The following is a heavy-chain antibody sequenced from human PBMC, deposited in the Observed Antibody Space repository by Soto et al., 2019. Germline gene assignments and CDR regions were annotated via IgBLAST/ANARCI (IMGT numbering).Heavy chain of an antibody. V-gene: IGHV3-74*01. CDR2: INSDGSST. CDR1: GFTFSSYW. CDR3: ERLSRYSSSWYSDYFYYYMDV. Sequence: EVQLVESGGGLVQPGGSLRLSCAASGFTFSSYWMHWVRQAPGKGLVWVSRINSDGSSTSYADSVKGRFTISRDNAKNTLYLQMNSLRAEDTAVYYCERLSRYSSSWYSDYFYYYMDVWGKGTTVTVSS. J-gene: IGHJ6*03. D-gene: IGHD6-13*01.